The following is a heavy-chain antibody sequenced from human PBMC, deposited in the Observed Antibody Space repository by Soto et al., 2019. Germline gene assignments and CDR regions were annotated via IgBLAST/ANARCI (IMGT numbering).Heavy chain of an antibody. Sequence: EVQLLHFGGDLVQPGGSLRLSCAASGFTFSNYVMSWVRQAPGKGLEWVSAISGSGGSTYSADSVKGRFTISRDNSKNTLYLQMDSLRAEDTAVYYCAKGNNLEWFLSPIAYWGQGTLVTVSS. CDR3: AKGNNLEWFLSPIAY. D-gene: IGHD3-3*01. J-gene: IGHJ4*02. V-gene: IGHV3-23*01. CDR1: GFTFSNYV. CDR2: ISGSGGST.